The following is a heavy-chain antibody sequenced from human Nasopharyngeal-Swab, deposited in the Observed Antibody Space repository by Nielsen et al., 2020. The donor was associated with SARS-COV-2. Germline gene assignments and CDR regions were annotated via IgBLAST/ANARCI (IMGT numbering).Heavy chain of an antibody. V-gene: IGHV4-61*01. Sequence: LETLSLTCSVSGVSVSSDFYYWSWIRQPPGKGLEWIGYIYYSGSTNYNPSLKSRVTISVDTSKNQFSLKLSSVTAADTAVYYCARGFDYWGQGTLVTVSS. J-gene: IGHJ4*02. CDR3: ARGFDY. CDR1: GVSVSSDFYY. CDR2: IYYSGST.